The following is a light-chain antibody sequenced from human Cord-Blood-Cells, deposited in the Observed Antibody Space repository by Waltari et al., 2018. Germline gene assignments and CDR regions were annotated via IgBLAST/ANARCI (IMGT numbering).Light chain of an antibody. CDR2: AAS. CDR3: QQSYSTPLT. V-gene: IGKV1-39*01. CDR1: QSISSY. J-gene: IGKJ4*01. Sequence: DIQMTQSPSSLSASVGDRVTITCRARQSISSYLNWYEQKPGKAPKILIYAASSLQSGVTSRFSGSRSGTDFTLTISSLQPEDFATYYCQQSYSTPLTFGGGTKVEIK.